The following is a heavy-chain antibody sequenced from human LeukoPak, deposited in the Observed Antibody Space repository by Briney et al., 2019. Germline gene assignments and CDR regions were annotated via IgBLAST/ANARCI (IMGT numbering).Heavy chain of an antibody. J-gene: IGHJ5*02. CDR1: VYTFTSYV. Sequence: ASVKVSRKASVYTFTSYVISWARQAPGQGLEWMGWIRAYNGNTNYAQKLQCRVTMTTDTSTSTGYMELRSLRSDDTAVYYCARDLGIADWFDPWGQGTLVTVSS. CDR3: ARDLGIADWFDP. D-gene: IGHD6-13*01. CDR2: IRAYNGNT. V-gene: IGHV1-18*01.